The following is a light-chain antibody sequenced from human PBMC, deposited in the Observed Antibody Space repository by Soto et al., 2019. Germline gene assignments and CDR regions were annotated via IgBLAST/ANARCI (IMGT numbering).Light chain of an antibody. CDR2: DDS. CDR3: CSYTGSSNYV. CDR1: NIGSKS. V-gene: IGLV3-21*02. J-gene: IGLJ1*01. Sequence: SYELTQPPSVSVAPGQTARITCGGNNIGSKSVHWYQQKPGQAPVLVVYDDSDRPSGVSNRFSGSRSGNTASLTISGLQAEDEADYYCCSYTGSSNYVFGTGTKLTVL.